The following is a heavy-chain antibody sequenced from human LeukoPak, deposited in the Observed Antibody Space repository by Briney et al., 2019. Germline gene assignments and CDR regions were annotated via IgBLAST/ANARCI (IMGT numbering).Heavy chain of an antibody. V-gene: IGHV1-69*05. D-gene: IGHD2-2*01. J-gene: IGHJ6*03. CDR3: ARGLQYQLLKALGYYYMDV. CDR2: IIPISGTA. CDR1: GGTFSSHA. Sequence: SVKVSCKASGGTFSSHAIAWVRQAPGQGPVWMGGIIPISGTANYAQKFQGRVTITTDESTSTAYMELSSLTSDDTAVYYCARGLQYQLLKALGYYYMDVWGEGTTVTVSS.